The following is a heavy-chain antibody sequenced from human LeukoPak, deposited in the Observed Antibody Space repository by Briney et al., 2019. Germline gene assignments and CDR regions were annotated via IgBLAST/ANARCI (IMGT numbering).Heavy chain of an antibody. D-gene: IGHD4-23*01. CDR2: IIPILGIA. CDR1: GGTFSSYA. V-gene: IGHV1-69*04. Sequence: SVKVSCKASGGTFSSYAISWVRQAPGQGLEWMGRIIPILGIANYAQKFQGRVTITADKSTSTAYMEMSSLRSEDTAAYYCARGGPGGKSGHGGYWGQGTLVTVSS. CDR3: ARGGPGGKSGHGGY. J-gene: IGHJ4*02.